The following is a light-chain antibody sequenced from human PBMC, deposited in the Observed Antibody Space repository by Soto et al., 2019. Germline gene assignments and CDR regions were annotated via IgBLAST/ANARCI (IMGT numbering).Light chain of an antibody. J-gene: IGKJ4*01. CDR2: DAS. V-gene: IGKV3-11*01. CDR3: QQSGSSPHT. CDR1: QSVSSY. Sequence: DIVLTQSPATLSLSPGERATLSCRASQSVSSYLAWYQKKPGQAPRLLIYDASNRATGIPARFSCIVSGTDLNLTISRLETEDCAVYEGQQSGSSPHTFCGLTKVDIK.